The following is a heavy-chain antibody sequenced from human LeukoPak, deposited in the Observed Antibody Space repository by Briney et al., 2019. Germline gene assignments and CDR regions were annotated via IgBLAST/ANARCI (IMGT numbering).Heavy chain of an antibody. CDR2: INWIGGST. J-gene: IGHJ3*02. D-gene: IGHD5-24*01. CDR3: ARDLGYKDYVSAFDI. V-gene: IGHV3-20*04. CDR1: GFIFDDYG. Sequence: GGSPRLSCAASGFIFDDYGMTWVRQTPGKGLEWVSGINWIGGSTGYADSVKGRFTISRDNAENSLYLHMNSLRAEDTALYFCARDLGYKDYVSAFDIWGQGTMVTVSS.